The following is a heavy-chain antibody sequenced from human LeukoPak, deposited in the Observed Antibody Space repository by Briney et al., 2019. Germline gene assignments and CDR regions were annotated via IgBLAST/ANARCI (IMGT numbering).Heavy chain of an antibody. Sequence: GGSLRLSCSASGFTFSTYSMNWVRQAPGKGLEWVSAISGSGGSTYYADSVKGRFTISRDNSKNTLYLQMNSLRAEDTAVYYCAKASAMIVVVSKHFDYWGQGTLVTVSS. CDR2: ISGSGGST. CDR1: GFTFSTYS. J-gene: IGHJ4*02. V-gene: IGHV3-23*01. D-gene: IGHD3-22*01. CDR3: AKASAMIVVVSKHFDY.